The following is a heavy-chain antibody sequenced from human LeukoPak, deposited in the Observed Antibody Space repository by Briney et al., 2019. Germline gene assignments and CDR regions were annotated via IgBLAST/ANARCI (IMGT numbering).Heavy chain of an antibody. CDR1: GFTFGNYD. V-gene: IGHV3-23*01. CDR2: ISGTGGAT. Sequence: GGSLRLSCAASGFTFGNYDMRWVRQAPGKGLQWVSQISGTGGATLYAGFARGRFTISRDNSKKTLYLQMSGLRVEDTAMYYCVKDPRDTYGTNWFVSWGQGTLLIVSS. CDR3: VKDPRDTYGTNWFVS. D-gene: IGHD2-21*01. J-gene: IGHJ5*01.